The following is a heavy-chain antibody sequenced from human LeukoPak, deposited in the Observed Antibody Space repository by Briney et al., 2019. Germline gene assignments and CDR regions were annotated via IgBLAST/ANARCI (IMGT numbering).Heavy chain of an antibody. J-gene: IGHJ4*02. CDR2: ISSSSSYI. D-gene: IGHD2-15*01. CDR1: GFTFSNYA. CDR3: ARGAPFRCSGGSCYSDY. V-gene: IGHV3-21*01. Sequence: NPGGSLRLSCAASGFTFSNYAMHWVRQAPGKGLEWVSSISSSSSYIYYADSVKGRFTISRDNAKNSLYLQMNSLRAEDTAVYYCARGAPFRCSGGSCYSDYWGQGTLVTVSS.